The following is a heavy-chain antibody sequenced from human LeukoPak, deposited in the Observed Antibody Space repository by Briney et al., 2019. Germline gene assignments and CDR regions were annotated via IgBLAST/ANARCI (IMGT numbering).Heavy chain of an antibody. CDR1: EFTFNRYW. V-gene: IGHV3-7*04. CDR3: TRDALFGSGRTHLDF. CDR2: IKHDGSEA. J-gene: IGHJ4*02. D-gene: IGHD3-10*01. Sequence: GGSLRLSCAASEFTFNRYWMSWVRQAPGKGLEWEANIKHDGSEAHYVDSVKGRFTISRDNAKNSLSLQMNSLNVDDTGVYFCTRDALFGSGRTHLDFWSQGTLVSVSS.